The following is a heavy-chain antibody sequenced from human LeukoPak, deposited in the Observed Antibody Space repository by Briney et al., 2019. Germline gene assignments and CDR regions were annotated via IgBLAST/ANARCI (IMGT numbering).Heavy chain of an antibody. D-gene: IGHD2-2*01. CDR2: ISSSSSYI. V-gene: IGHV3-21*01. Sequence: GGSLRLSCAASGFTFTSYSMNWVRQAPGKGLEWVSSISSSSSYIYYADSVKGRFTISRDNAKNALFLQMNSLRAEDTAVYYCARDASRYCSSTSCPFDPWGQGTLVTVSS. J-gene: IGHJ5*02. CDR1: GFTFTSYS. CDR3: ARDASRYCSSTSCPFDP.